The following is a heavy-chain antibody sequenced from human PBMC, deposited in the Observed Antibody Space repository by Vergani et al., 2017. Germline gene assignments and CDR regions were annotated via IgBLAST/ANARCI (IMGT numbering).Heavy chain of an antibody. CDR1: GVSISSGGYY. J-gene: IGHJ5*02. Sequence: QVQLQESGPGLVKPSQTLSLTCTVSGVSISSGGYYWSWIRQHPGKGLEWIGYIYYSGSTYYNSSLKRRVTISVDTSKNQFSLKLSSVTAADTAVYYCAGGHSEYDFWRGDYRGNWFDPWGQGTLVTVSS. CDR2: IYYSGST. V-gene: IGHV4-31*03. CDR3: AGGHSEYDFWRGDYRGNWFDP. D-gene: IGHD3-3*01.